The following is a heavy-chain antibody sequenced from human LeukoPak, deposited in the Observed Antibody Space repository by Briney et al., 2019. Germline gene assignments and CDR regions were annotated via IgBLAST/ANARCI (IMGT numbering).Heavy chain of an antibody. CDR1: GYTFTSYG. Sequence: ASVTVSCKASGYTFTSYGISWVRQAPGQGLEWMGWISAYNGNTNYAQKLQGRVTMTTDTSTSTAYMELRSLRSDDTAVYYCAREGAQTSLGYCSSTSCYLGWFDPWGQGTLVTVSS. V-gene: IGHV1-18*01. CDR2: ISAYNGNT. D-gene: IGHD2-2*01. J-gene: IGHJ5*02. CDR3: AREGAQTSLGYCSSTSCYLGWFDP.